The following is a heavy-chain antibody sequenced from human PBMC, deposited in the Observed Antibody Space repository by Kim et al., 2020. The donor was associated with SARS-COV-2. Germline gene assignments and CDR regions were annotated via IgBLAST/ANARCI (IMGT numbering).Heavy chain of an antibody. Sequence: GGSLRLSCAASGFTFSSYAMSWVRQAPGKGPEWVSLVSGSGGSTYHADSVKGRFTISRDNSKNTLYLQMNSLRAEDTAVYYCAKGESNSWSFFDYWGQGTLVTVSS. V-gene: IGHV3-23*01. J-gene: IGHJ4*02. D-gene: IGHD4-4*01. CDR3: AKGESNSWSFFDY. CDR1: GFTFSSYA. CDR2: VSGSGGST.